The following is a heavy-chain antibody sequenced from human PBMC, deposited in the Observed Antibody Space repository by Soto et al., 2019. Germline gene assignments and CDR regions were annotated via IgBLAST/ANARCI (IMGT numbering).Heavy chain of an antibody. Sequence: PGGSLRLSCAASGFTFSSYAMHWVRQAPGKGLEWVAVISYDGSNKYYADSVKGRFTISRDNSKNTLYLQMNSLRAEDTAVYYCASGATIEDFDYWGQGTLVTVSS. CDR3: ASGATIEDFDY. J-gene: IGHJ4*02. CDR1: GFTFSSYA. V-gene: IGHV3-30-3*01. D-gene: IGHD1-26*01. CDR2: ISYDGSNK.